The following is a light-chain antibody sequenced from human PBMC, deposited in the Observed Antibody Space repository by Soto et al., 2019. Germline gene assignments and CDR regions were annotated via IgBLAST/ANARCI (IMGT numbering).Light chain of an antibody. V-gene: IGKV3-15*01. CDR3: QQYNNWPPWT. Sequence: EIVLTQSPATLSLSPGERATLSCRASQTVRNNLAWYQQRPGQAPRLLIYGASTRATGIPARFSGSGSGTEFTLTISSLQSEDFAVYYCQQYNNWPPWTFGQGTKVDIK. CDR1: QTVRNN. J-gene: IGKJ1*01. CDR2: GAS.